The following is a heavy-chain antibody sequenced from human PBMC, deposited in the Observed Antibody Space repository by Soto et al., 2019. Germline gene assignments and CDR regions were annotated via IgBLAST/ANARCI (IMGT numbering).Heavy chain of an antibody. V-gene: IGHV3-23*01. D-gene: IGHD2-2*01. CDR1: GFTFSSYA. J-gene: IGHJ5*02. CDR3: AKDPCSSTSCYRPWFDP. Sequence: GGSLRLSCAASGFTFSSYAMSWVRQAPGKGLEWVSAISGSGGSTCYADSVKGRFTISRDNSKNTLYLQMNSLRAEDTAVYYCAKDPCSSTSCYRPWFDPWGQGTLVTVSS. CDR2: ISGSGGST.